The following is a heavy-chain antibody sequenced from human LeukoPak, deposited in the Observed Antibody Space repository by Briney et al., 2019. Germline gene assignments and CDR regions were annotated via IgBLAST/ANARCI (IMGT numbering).Heavy chain of an antibody. CDR3: ARVVYYYGSGSYHGHWYFDL. D-gene: IGHD3-10*01. CDR1: GGSFSGYY. V-gene: IGHV4-34*01. Sequence: SETLSLTCAVYGGSFSGYYWSWIRQPPGKGLEWIGEINHSGSTNYNPSLKSRVTISVDTSKNQFSLKLSSVTAADTAVYYCARVVYYYGSGSYHGHWYFDLWGRGTLVTVSS. J-gene: IGHJ2*01. CDR2: INHSGST.